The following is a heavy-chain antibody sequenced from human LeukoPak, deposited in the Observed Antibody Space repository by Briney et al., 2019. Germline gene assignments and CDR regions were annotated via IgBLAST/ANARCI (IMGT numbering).Heavy chain of an antibody. CDR2: ISSSGSTI. CDR1: GFTFSDYY. D-gene: IGHD6-19*01. J-gene: IGHJ6*02. Sequence: PGGSLRLSCAASGFTFSDYYMSWIRQAPGKGLEWVSYISSSGSTIYYADSVKGRFTISRDNAKNSLYLQMNSLRAEDTAAYYCANAGPGYNSGSNYYYGMDVWGQGTTVTVSS. CDR3: ANAGPGYNSGSNYYYGMDV. V-gene: IGHV3-11*01.